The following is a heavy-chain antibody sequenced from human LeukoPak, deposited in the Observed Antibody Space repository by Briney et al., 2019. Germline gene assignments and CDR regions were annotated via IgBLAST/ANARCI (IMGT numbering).Heavy chain of an antibody. CDR3: ASGDCSSTSCYVYYYYYYYMDV. Sequence: SVKVSCKASGGTFSSYAISWVRQAPGQGLEWMGGIIPIFGTANYAQKFQGRVTITADESTSTAYMELSSLRSEDTAVYYCASGDCSSTSCYVYYYYYYYMDVWGKGTTVTVSS. V-gene: IGHV1-69*13. J-gene: IGHJ6*03. CDR1: GGTFSSYA. D-gene: IGHD2-2*03. CDR2: IIPIFGTA.